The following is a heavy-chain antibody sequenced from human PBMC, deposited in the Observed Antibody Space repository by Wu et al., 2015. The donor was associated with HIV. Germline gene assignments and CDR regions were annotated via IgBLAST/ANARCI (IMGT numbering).Heavy chain of an antibody. Sequence: QVHLEQSGAEVRNPGAAVKIFCRASGYTFTSSGISWVRQAPGQGLEWMGWISVYSGNANYVRKFEGRVTMTTDTSTSTAFMELRSLRSDDTAVYYCARTWLYETSGYWRDHWGQGTLVTVSS. V-gene: IGHV1-18*01. CDR1: GYTFTSSG. CDR2: ISVYSGNA. D-gene: IGHD3-22*01. J-gene: IGHJ4*02. CDR3: ARTWLYETSGYWRDH.